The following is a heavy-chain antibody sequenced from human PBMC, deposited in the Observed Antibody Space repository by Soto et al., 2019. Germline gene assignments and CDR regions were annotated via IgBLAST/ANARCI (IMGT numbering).Heavy chain of an antibody. V-gene: IGHV3-11*01. CDR2: ISSSGSTI. J-gene: IGHJ4*02. Sequence: GGSLRLSCAASGFTLSDYYMSWIRQAPGKGLEWVSYISSSGSTIYYADSVKGRFTISRDNAKNSLYLQMNSLRAEDTAVYYCARDIAYYYDSSGYYYSSDYWGQGTLVTVSS. D-gene: IGHD3-22*01. CDR1: GFTLSDYY. CDR3: ARDIAYYYDSSGYYYSSDY.